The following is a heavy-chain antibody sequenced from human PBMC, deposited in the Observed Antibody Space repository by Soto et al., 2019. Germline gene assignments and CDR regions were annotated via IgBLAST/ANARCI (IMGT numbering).Heavy chain of an antibody. Sequence: QVQLVQSGAEVKKPGASVKVSCKASGYTFTSYDINWVRQATGQGLEWMGWMNPNSGNTDYAQKFQGRVTMTRNTYISTAYMELSSMRSEDTAVYYCARGRCAAGAGWFDPWGQGTLVTVSS. CDR1: GYTFTSYD. CDR2: MNPNSGNT. D-gene: IGHD6-13*01. CDR3: ARGRCAAGAGWFDP. J-gene: IGHJ5*02. V-gene: IGHV1-8*01.